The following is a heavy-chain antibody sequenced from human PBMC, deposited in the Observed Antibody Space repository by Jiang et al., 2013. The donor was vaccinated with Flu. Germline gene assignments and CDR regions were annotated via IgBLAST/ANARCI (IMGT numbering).Heavy chain of an antibody. Sequence: LLKPSETLSLTCAVSGYSISSGYYWGWIRQPPGKGLEWIGSIYHSGSTYYNPSLKSRVTISVDTSKNQFSLKLSSVTAADTAVYYCARDSGAGGPYYFDYWGQGTLVTVSS. CDR2: IYHSGST. CDR1: GYSISSGYY. CDR3: ARDSGAGGPYYFDY. V-gene: IGHV4-38-2*02. J-gene: IGHJ4*02. D-gene: IGHD3-10*01.